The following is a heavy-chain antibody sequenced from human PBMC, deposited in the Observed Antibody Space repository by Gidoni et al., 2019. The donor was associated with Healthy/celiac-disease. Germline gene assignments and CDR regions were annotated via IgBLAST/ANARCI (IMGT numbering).Heavy chain of an antibody. D-gene: IGHD3-22*01. J-gene: IGHJ4*02. V-gene: IGHV4-59*01. CDR2: IYYRGRT. Sequence: QVQLQESGPGLVKPSETLSLTCTVSGGAISSYYWSWIRQPPGKGLEWMGYIYYRGRTNYNPSLKSRVTISVDTSKNQFSLKLSSVTAADTAVYYCARVSGYYDSSGYPPDYWGQGTLVTVSS. CDR1: GGAISSYY. CDR3: ARVSGYYDSSGYPPDY.